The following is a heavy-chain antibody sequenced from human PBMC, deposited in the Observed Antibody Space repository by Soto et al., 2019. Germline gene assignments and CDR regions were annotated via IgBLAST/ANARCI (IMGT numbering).Heavy chain of an antibody. CDR2: IYYSGST. V-gene: IGHV4-31*03. Sequence: TLSLTCTVSGGSISSGGYYWGWIRQHPGKGLEWIGYIYYSGSTYYNPSLKSRVTISVDTSKNQFSLKLSSVTAADTAGYYCARDNYYYGSGQDGPEVWGQGILVTV. CDR1: GGSISSGGYY. J-gene: IGHJ4*03. CDR3: ARDNYYYGSGQDGPEV. D-gene: IGHD3-10*01.